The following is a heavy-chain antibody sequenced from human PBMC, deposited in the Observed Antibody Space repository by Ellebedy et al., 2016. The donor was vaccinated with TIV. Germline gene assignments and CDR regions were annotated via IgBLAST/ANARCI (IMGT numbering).Heavy chain of an antibody. CDR2: LYPGDSDS. CDR3: ARHMTLTLTPPGLPID. V-gene: IGHV5-51*01. D-gene: IGHD4-11*01. CDR1: GYSFTRYW. J-gene: IGHJ4*02. Sequence: KVSCKVSGYSFTRYWIAWVRQMPGNGLEWLGTLYPGDSDSRYSPSFRGQVTISADKSISTAYLQWTSLKASDTAIYFCARHMTLTLTPPGLPIDWGQGTLVTVSS.